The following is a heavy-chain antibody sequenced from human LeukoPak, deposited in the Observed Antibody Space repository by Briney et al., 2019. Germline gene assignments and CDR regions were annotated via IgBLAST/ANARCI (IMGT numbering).Heavy chain of an antibody. J-gene: IGHJ3*02. CDR2: ISYDGSNK. Sequence: GGSLRLSCAASGFTFSSYAMHWVRQAPGKGLEWVAVISYDGSNKYYADSVKDRFTISRDNSKNTLYLQMNSLRAEDTAVYCCARVDYYDSLNAFDIWGQGTMVTVSS. CDR3: ARVDYYDSLNAFDI. V-gene: IGHV3-30-3*01. D-gene: IGHD3-22*01. CDR1: GFTFSSYA.